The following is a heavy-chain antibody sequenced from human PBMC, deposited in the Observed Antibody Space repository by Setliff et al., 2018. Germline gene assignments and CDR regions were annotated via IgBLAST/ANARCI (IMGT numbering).Heavy chain of an antibody. CDR1: GYTLNNYA. V-gene: IGHV7-4-1*02. D-gene: IGHD3-16*01. CDR2: INTKTGNP. Sequence: EASVKVSCKASGYTLNNYAMNWVRQAPGQGFEWMGWINTKTGNPMYAQDFTGRLVFSLDTSVNTAFVQISSLKAEDTAVYYCARDGGNGVDYWGQGTLVTVSS. CDR3: ARDGGNGVDY. J-gene: IGHJ4*02.